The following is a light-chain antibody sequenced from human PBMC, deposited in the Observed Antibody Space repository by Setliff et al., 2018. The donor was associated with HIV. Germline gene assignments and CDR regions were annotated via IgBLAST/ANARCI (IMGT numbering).Light chain of an antibody. CDR1: SSDIGTYNL. CDR2: EVS. V-gene: IGLV2-23*02. Sequence: QSALAQPASVSGSPGQSITISCTGTSSDIGTYNLVSWYQQYPGKAPKVMIYEVSKRPSGVSNRFSGSKSGNTASLTISGLQAEDEADYYCCSYVGSSTLVFGGGTKVTVL. J-gene: IGLJ2*01. CDR3: CSYVGSSTLV.